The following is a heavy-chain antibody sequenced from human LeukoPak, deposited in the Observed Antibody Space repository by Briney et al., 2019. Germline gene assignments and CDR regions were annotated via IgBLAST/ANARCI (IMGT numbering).Heavy chain of an antibody. J-gene: IGHJ3*02. CDR1: GGSISSGGYY. V-gene: IGHV4-30-2*01. Sequence: PSETLSLTCTVSGGSISSGGYYWSWIRQPPGKGLEWIGYIYHSGSTYYNPSLKSRVTISVDRSKNQFSLKLSSVTAADTAVYYCARPHGDYAAFDIWGQGTMVTVSS. CDR2: IYHSGST. D-gene: IGHD4-17*01. CDR3: ARPHGDYAAFDI.